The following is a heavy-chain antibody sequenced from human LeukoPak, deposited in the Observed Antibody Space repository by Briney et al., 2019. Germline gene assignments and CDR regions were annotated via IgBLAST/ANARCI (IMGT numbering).Heavy chain of an antibody. D-gene: IGHD3-22*01. CDR1: GYTFTSYY. CDR2: INPSGGST. J-gene: IGHJ4*02. V-gene: IGHV1-46*01. Sequence: ASVKVSCKASGYTFTSYYMHWVRQAPGQGLEWMGLINPSGGSTSYAQKFQGRVTMTRDTSTSTVYMELSSLRSEDTAVYYCARVRDDSSGYYHPLFDYWGQGTLVTVSS. CDR3: ARVRDDSSGYYHPLFDY.